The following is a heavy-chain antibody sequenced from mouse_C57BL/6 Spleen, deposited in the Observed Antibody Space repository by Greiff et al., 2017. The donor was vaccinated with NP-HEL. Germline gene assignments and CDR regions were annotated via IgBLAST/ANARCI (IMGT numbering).Heavy chain of an antibody. D-gene: IGHD2-1*01. Sequence: QVQLQQPGAELVKPGASVKLSCKASGYTFTSYWMHWVKQRPGQGLEWIGMIHPNSGSTNYNEKFKSKATLTVDNSSSTAYMQLSSLPSEDSAVYYCARSGGNEPYYVDSWGQGTTLTVSA. CDR3: ARSGGNEPYYVDS. CDR2: IHPNSGST. J-gene: IGHJ2*01. V-gene: IGHV1-64*01. CDR1: GYTFTSYW.